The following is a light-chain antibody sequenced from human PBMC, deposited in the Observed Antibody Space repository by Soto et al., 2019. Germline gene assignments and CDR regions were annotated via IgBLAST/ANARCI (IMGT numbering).Light chain of an antibody. CDR2: DAS. CDR1: QSISSW. Sequence: DIQMTQSTSTLSESVGDRVTITCRASQSISSWLAWYQQKPGKAPKLLIYDASSLESGVPSRFSGSGSGTEFTLTISSLQPDDFATYYCQQYNSYSRTFGQGTKVEIK. J-gene: IGKJ1*01. V-gene: IGKV1-5*01. CDR3: QQYNSYSRT.